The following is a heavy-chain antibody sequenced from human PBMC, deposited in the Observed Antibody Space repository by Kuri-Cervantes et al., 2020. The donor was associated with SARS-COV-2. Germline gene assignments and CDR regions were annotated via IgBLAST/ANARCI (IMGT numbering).Heavy chain of an antibody. V-gene: IGHV1-69*13. CDR2: IIPIFGTA. CDR1: GGTFSSYA. Sequence: SVKVSCKASGGTFSSYAISWVRQAPGQGLEWMGRIIPIFGTANYAQKLQGRVTITADESTSTAYMELSSLRSEDTAVYYCASQEGSGWYPASFQHWGQGTLVTVSS. J-gene: IGHJ1*01. CDR3: ASQEGSGWYPASFQH. D-gene: IGHD6-19*01.